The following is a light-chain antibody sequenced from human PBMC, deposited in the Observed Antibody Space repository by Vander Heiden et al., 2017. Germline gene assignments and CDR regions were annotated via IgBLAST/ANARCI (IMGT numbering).Light chain of an antibody. CDR1: QDISYY. Sequence: DSQMTQSPSSLSASVGDRVTITCQASQDISYYLNWSQQKPGKAPKLLIYDASNLETRVPSRFSGSGSATDFTFPISSLQPEDIATYYCQQYDNLFFGGGTKVEIK. V-gene: IGKV1-33*01. CDR3: QQYDNLF. J-gene: IGKJ4*01. CDR2: DAS.